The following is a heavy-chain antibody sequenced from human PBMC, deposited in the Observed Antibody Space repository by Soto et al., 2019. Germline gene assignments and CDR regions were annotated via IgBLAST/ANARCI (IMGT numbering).Heavy chain of an antibody. CDR1: GYTFTSYA. CDR3: ARDADVVVVAATEPASGMDV. V-gene: IGHV1-3*01. Sequence: ASVKVSCKASGYTFTSYAMHWVRQAPGQRLEWMGWINAGNGNTKYSQKFQGRVTITRDTSASTAYMELSSLRSEDTAVYYCARDADVVVVAATEPASGMDVRGKGTTVTVSS. J-gene: IGHJ6*04. CDR2: INAGNGNT. D-gene: IGHD2-15*01.